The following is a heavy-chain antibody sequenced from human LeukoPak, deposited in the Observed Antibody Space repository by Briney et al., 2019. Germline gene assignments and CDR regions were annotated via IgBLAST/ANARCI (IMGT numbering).Heavy chain of an antibody. D-gene: IGHD2-15*01. J-gene: IGHJ3*02. CDR2: IKQDGSVI. CDR3: AGDEGWTFDI. CDR1: GVSFSTHW. V-gene: IGHV3-7*01. Sequence: GGSLRLSCAASGVSFSTHWMSWFRQAPGKGLEWVALIKQDGSVIHYVDSVKGRFTISRYNATTSLLLQKNRLRADGPAVYYCAGDEGWTFDIWGQGTKVTVSS.